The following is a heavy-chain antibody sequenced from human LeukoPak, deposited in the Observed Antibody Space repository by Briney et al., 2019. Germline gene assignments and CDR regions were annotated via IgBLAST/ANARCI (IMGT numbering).Heavy chain of an antibody. CDR1: GFTVSSNY. Sequence: GGSLRLSCAASGFTVSSNYMSWVRQAPGKGLEWVSGISASGGYTYYADSVKGRFTISRDNSNNTLYLQMNSLRAEDTAVYYCAKGWSGHTYCSSTSCYGLDYWGQGTLVTVSS. V-gene: IGHV3-23*01. CDR2: ISASGGYT. CDR3: AKGWSGHTYCSSTSCYGLDY. D-gene: IGHD2-2*01. J-gene: IGHJ4*02.